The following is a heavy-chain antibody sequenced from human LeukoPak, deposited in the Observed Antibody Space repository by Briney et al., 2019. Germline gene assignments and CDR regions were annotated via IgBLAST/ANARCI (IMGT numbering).Heavy chain of an antibody. Sequence: PGRSLRLSCAASGFTFNTYDMHWVRRAPGKGLEWVAVIWYDGSHEYYAVSVKGRFTISRDNSKNTLYLQMNSLRAEDTAVYYCARKTDHQTGGDYWGQGTLVTVSS. CDR3: ARKTDHQTGGDY. D-gene: IGHD1-1*01. J-gene: IGHJ4*02. CDR2: IWYDGSHE. V-gene: IGHV3-33*01. CDR1: GFTFNTYD.